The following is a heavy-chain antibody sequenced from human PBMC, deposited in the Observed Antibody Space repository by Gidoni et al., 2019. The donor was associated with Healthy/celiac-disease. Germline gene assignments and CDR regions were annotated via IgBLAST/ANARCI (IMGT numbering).Heavy chain of an antibody. CDR3: ARGKLLWFGAQRYYYGMDV. Sequence: QVQLQQWGAGLLKPSETLSLTCAVYGGSFSGYYWSWIRQPPGKGLEWIGEINHSGRTNYNPSLKSRVTIAVDTSKNQFSLKLSSVTAADTAVYYCARGKLLWFGAQRYYYGMDVWGQGTTVTVSS. CDR1: GGSFSGYY. D-gene: IGHD3-10*01. CDR2: INHSGRT. J-gene: IGHJ6*02. V-gene: IGHV4-34*01.